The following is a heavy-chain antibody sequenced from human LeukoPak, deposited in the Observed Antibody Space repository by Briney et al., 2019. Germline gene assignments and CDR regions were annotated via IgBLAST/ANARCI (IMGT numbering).Heavy chain of an antibody. CDR3: ARTNWCTNGVCHPNWFDP. J-gene: IGHJ5*02. CDR2: IYTSGST. Sequence: SETLSLTCTVSGGSISSGSYYWSWIRQPAGKGLEWIGRIYTSGSTNYNPSLKSRVTISVDTSKNQFSLKLSSVTAADTAVYYCARTNWCTNGVCHPNWFDPWGQGTLVTVSS. D-gene: IGHD2-8*01. V-gene: IGHV4-61*02. CDR1: GGSISSGSYY.